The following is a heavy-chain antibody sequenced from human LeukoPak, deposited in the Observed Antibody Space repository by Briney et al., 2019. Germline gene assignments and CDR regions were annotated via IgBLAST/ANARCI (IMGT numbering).Heavy chain of an antibody. CDR1: GGSFSGYY. D-gene: IGHD6-6*01. V-gene: IGHV4-34*01. CDR2: IYYSGST. J-gene: IGHJ2*01. Sequence: PSETLSLTCAVYGGSFSGYYWSWIRQPPGKGLEWIGSIYYSGSTYYNPSLKSRVTISVDTSKNQFSLKLSSVTAADTAVYYCARGRSVPWYFDLWGRGTLVTVSS. CDR3: ARGRSVPWYFDL.